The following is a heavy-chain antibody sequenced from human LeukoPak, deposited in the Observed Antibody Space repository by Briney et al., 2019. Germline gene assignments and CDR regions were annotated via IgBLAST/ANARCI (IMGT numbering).Heavy chain of an antibody. Sequence: PGRSLRLSCAASGFTFSSYSMSWVRHAPGKGLEWLSYISSSGSTIYYADSVKGRFTISRDSAKNSLYLQMNSLRAEDTAVYYCARPRSGYYFDHWGQGTLVTVSS. CDR2: ISSSGSTI. V-gene: IGHV3-48*01. J-gene: IGHJ4*02. CDR1: GFTFSSYS. D-gene: IGHD1-14*01. CDR3: ARPRSGYYFDH.